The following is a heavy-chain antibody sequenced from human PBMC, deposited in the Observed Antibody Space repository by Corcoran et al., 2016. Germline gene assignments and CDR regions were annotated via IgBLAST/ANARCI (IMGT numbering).Heavy chain of an antibody. CDR3: ARTLCGALDRSGGH. CDR1: GFSLSTSGMC. V-gene: IGHV2-70*01. J-gene: IGHJ4*02. D-gene: IGHD3-22*01. Sequence: QVTLRESGPALVKPTQTITLTCTFSGFSLSTSGMCVSWIRQPPGKALEWLALIDWDDDKYYSTSLKTRLTISKDTSKNQVVLTMTNMDPVDTATSYCARTLCGALDRSGGHWGQGTLVTVSS. CDR2: IDWDDDK.